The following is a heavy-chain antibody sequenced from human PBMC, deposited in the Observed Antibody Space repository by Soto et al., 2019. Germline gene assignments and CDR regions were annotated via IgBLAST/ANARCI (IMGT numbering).Heavy chain of an antibody. CDR2: INHSGST. CDR1: GGSFTGYY. V-gene: IGHV4-34*01. J-gene: IGHJ4*02. Sequence: SETLSLTCNVYGGSFTGYYWSWIRQPPGKGLEWIGEINHSGSTNYNPSLKSRVTISVDTSKNQFSLKLSSVTAADTAVYYCARGWGAVADYWGQGTLVTVSS. CDR3: ARGWGAVADY. D-gene: IGHD6-19*01.